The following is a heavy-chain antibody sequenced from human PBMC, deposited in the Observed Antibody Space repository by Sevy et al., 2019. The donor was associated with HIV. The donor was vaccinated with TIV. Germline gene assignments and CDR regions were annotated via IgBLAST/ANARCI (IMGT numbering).Heavy chain of an antibody. CDR1: GDSVSSNSAA. CDR2: TYYRSKWYN. CDR3: ARARRITMIVVVPDAFDI. V-gene: IGHV6-1*01. J-gene: IGHJ3*02. Sequence: SQTLSLTCAISGDSVSSNSAAWNWIRQSPSRGLEWLGRTYYRSKWYNDYAVSVKSRITINPDTSKNQFSRQLNSVTPEDTAVYYCARARRITMIVVVPDAFDIWGQGTMVTVSS. D-gene: IGHD3-22*01.